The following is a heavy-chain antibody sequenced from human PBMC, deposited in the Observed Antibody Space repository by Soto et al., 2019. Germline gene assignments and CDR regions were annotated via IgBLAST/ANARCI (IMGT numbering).Heavy chain of an antibody. J-gene: IGHJ5*02. V-gene: IGHV1-69*02. Sequence: SVKVSCKASGGTFSSYTISWVRQAPGQGLEWMGRIIPILGIANYAQKFQGRVTITADKSTSTAYMELSSLRSEDTAVYYCARVGADPGGPFPLNWFDPWGQGTLVTVSS. D-gene: IGHD1-26*01. CDR1: GGTFSSYT. CDR3: ARVGADPGGPFPLNWFDP. CDR2: IIPILGIA.